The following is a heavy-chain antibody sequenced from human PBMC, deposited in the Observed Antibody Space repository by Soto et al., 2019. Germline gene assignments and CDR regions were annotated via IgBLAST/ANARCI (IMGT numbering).Heavy chain of an antibody. V-gene: IGHV3-33*01. Sequence: QVQLVESGGGVVQPGRSLRLSCAASGFTFSSYGMHWVRQAPGKGLEWVAVIWYDGSNKYYADSVKGRFTISRDNSKNTQYLQMNSLRAEDTAVYYCASRDIVASAGAFDIWGQGTMVTVSS. CDR1: GFTFSSYG. CDR3: ASRDIVASAGAFDI. D-gene: IGHD5-12*01. J-gene: IGHJ3*02. CDR2: IWYDGSNK.